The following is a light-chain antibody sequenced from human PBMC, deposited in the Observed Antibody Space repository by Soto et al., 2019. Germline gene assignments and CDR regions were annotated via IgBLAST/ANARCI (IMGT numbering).Light chain of an antibody. Sequence: EPVMTQFPATLSVSPGQRATLSCRASQYVSTNLAWYQQQPGQPPRLLIYDISNRATGIPARFSGSGSETEFALTITSLQSEDFAVYYCQQYDTWPLTFGGGTKVDI. J-gene: IGKJ4*01. V-gene: IGKV3D-15*01. CDR1: QYVSTN. CDR2: DIS. CDR3: QQYDTWPLT.